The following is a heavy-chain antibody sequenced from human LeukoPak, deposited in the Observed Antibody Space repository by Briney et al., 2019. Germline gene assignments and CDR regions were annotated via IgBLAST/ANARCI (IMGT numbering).Heavy chain of an antibody. D-gene: IGHD2-15*01. J-gene: IGHJ4*02. V-gene: IGHV3-23*01. CDR3: AKNGGSQCYSHLDS. CDR1: GFTFSSYA. Sequence: GGSLRLSCAASGFTFSSYAMSWVRQAPGKGLEWFSGTSGSGGSTYYAGSVKGRFTISRDNSKNTLYLQMNSLRVEDTAVYYCAKNGGSQCYSHLDSWGQGTLVTVSS. CDR2: TSGSGGST.